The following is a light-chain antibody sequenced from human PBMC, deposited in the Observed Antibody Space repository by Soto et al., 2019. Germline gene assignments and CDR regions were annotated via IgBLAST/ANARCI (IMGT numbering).Light chain of an antibody. CDR2: GAS. CDR1: QSVSSNY. V-gene: IGKV3-20*01. CDR3: QQYDDSIP. Sequence: EIVLTQSPDSLSLSPGESATLSCRASQSVSSNYLAWYQQKPGRAPRLLIYGASNRATGIPDRFSGSGYGTDFTLTISRLEPEDFAVFYCQQYDDSIPFGQGTRLEIE. J-gene: IGKJ5*01.